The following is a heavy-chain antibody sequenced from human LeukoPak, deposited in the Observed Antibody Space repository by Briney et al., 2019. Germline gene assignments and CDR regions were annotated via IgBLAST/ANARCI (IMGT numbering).Heavy chain of an antibody. CDR2: IIPIFGTA. V-gene: IGHV1-69*13. J-gene: IGHJ6*03. D-gene: IGHD1-26*01. CDR1: GGTFSSYA. Sequence: VASVKVSCKASGGTFSSYAISWVRQAPGQGLEWMGGIIPIFGTANYAQKFQGRVTITADESTSTAYMELSSLRSEDTAVYYCARGGGGSQKFYYYYYYMDVWGKGTTVTVSS. CDR3: ARGGGGSQKFYYYYYYMDV.